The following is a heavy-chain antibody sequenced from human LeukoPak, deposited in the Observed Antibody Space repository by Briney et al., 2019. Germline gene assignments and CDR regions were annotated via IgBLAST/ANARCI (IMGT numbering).Heavy chain of an antibody. D-gene: IGHD3-10*01. CDR1: GFTFSSYS. V-gene: IGHV3-21*01. CDR2: ISGSSSYI. J-gene: IGHJ4*02. Sequence: GGSLRLSCAASGFTFSSYSMNWVRQAPGKGLEWVSSISGSSSYIYYADSVKGRFTISRDNAKNSLYLQMNSLRAEDTAVYYCARVYRKGSGSYYLLYFDYWGQGTLVTVSS. CDR3: ARVYRKGSGSYYLLYFDY.